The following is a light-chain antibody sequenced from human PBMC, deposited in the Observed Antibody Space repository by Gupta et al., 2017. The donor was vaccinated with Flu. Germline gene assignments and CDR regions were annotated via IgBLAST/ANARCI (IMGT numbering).Light chain of an antibody. CDR2: EGS. Sequence: QSALTQPASVSGSPGQSVTISCPGTSSDVGSYNLVSWYQQHPGKAPKLVIYEGSNRPSGVSNRFSGSKSGNTASLTISGLQAEDEADYHCCSYAGGTTWVFGGGTRLTVL. V-gene: IGLV2-23*01. CDR1: SSDVGSYNL. J-gene: IGLJ3*02. CDR3: CSYAGGTTWV.